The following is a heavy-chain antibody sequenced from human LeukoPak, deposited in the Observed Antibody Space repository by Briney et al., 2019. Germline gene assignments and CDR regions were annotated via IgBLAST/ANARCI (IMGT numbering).Heavy chain of an antibody. CDR2: INRNSGGT. V-gene: IGHV1-2*02. CDR1: GYTFSVYY. J-gene: IGHJ5*02. D-gene: IGHD3-10*01. Sequence: TSVKLSCKASGYTFSVYYIFWVRRAPGQGLEWMGWINRNSGGTNYAPEFEGRLTMTRDTYITTAYMELSTLRSDDTAVYYCALIGDHAWFDPWGQGTLVTVSS. CDR3: ALIGDHAWFDP.